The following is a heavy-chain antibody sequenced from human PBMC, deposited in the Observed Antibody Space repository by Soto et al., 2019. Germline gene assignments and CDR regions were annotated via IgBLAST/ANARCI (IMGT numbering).Heavy chain of an antibody. Sequence: ASVKLSCKDSGYTFTSYGISWVRQAPKQGLEWMGWISAYNGNTNYAQKLQGRVTMTTDTSTSTAYMELRSLRSDDTAVYYCAMELYYYDSSGYLAFDIWGQGTMVTVSS. J-gene: IGHJ3*02. CDR3: AMELYYYDSSGYLAFDI. CDR1: GYTFTSYG. V-gene: IGHV1-18*04. CDR2: ISAYNGNT. D-gene: IGHD3-22*01.